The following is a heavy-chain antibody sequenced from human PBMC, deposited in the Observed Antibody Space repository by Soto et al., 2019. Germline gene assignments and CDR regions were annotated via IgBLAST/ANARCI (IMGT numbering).Heavy chain of an antibody. CDR1: GDSVSSNSAG. J-gene: IGHJ4*02. CDR2: TYYKSKWYY. D-gene: IGHD6-19*01. Sequence: PSQTLSLTCDISGDSVSSNSAGWNWIRQTPSRGLEWLGRTYYKSKWYYTYAASVKSRITVSPDTSKNQFSLQLTSVTPEDTALYYCARGPSGWFGFDYWGQGTLVTVSS. V-gene: IGHV6-1*01. CDR3: ARGPSGWFGFDY.